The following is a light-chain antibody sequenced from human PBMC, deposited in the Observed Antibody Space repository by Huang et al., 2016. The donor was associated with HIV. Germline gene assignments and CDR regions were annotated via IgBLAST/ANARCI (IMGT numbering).Light chain of an antibody. J-gene: IGKJ4*01. CDR2: AAS. V-gene: IGKV1-39*01. Sequence: DIQMTQSPSSLSASVGDRVTITCRASQSINSYLNWYQQKPGKAPKVLIYAASSLQSGVPSRFSGSGSGTDFTLTINSLQPEDFAIYYCQQSCNTPLTFGGGTRLEIK. CDR1: QSINSY. CDR3: QQSCNTPLT.